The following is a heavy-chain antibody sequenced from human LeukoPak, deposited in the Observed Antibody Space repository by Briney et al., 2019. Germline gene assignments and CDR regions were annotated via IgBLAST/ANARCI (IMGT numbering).Heavy chain of an antibody. CDR2: ISWNSGSI. CDR3: AKDAYYSPISSYYYYGMDV. D-gene: IGHD2-15*01. Sequence: PGRSLRLSCAASGFTFDDYAMHWVRQAPGKGLEWVSGISWNSGSIGYADSVKGRFTISRDNAKNSLYLQMNSLRTEDTALYYCAKDAYYSPISSYYYYGMDVWGQGTTVTVSS. CDR1: GFTFDDYA. J-gene: IGHJ6*02. V-gene: IGHV3-9*01.